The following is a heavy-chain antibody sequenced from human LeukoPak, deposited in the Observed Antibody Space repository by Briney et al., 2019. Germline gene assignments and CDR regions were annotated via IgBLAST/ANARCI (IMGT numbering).Heavy chain of an antibody. CDR2: IKQDGNEK. CDR1: GFTFSNAW. D-gene: IGHD3-22*01. V-gene: IGHV3-7*01. Sequence: GSLRLSCAASGFTFSNAWMSWVRQAPGKGLEWVANIKQDGNEKYYVDSVKGRFTISRDNAKNSLYLQMNSLRAEDTAVYYCASGFDSRFFDKWGQGTLVTVSS. CDR3: ASGFDSRFFDK. J-gene: IGHJ4*02.